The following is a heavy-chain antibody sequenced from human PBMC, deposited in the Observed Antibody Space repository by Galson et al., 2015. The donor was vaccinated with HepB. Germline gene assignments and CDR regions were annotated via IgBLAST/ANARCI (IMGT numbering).Heavy chain of an antibody. V-gene: IGHV4-39*07. CDR3: ARDRFADDALDI. CDR1: GDSISSSSHY. CDR2: MYHSGST. Sequence: ETLSLTCTVSGDSISSSSHYWGWIRQAPGKGLEWIGEMYHSGSTKYTPSLKSRVTISVDKSKNQFSLRLTSVTAADTAVYYCARDRFADDALDIWGQGTVVTVSS. J-gene: IGHJ3*02.